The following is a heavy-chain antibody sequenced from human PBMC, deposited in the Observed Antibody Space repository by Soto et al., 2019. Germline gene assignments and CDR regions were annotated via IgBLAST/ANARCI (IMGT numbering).Heavy chain of an antibody. Sequence: QLQLQESGSGLVKPSQTLSLTCAVSGCSISSDGYSWSWIRQPPGNGLEWIGYIYHSGSTCYNPSVKSRVTSSVDRSKNQFSLKMSSVTAADTAVYYCARVPDYWGQGHLVTVSS. CDR1: GCSISSDGYS. V-gene: IGHV4-30-2*01. J-gene: IGHJ4*02. CDR3: ARVPDY. CDR2: IYHSGST.